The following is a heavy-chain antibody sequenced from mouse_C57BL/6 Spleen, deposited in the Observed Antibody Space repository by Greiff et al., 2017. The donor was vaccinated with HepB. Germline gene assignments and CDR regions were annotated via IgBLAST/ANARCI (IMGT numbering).Heavy chain of an antibody. J-gene: IGHJ3*01. CDR3: ALYGNWAY. V-gene: IGHV3-6*01. CDR1: GYSITSGYY. Sequence: ESGPGLVKPSQSLSLTCSVTGYSITSGYYWNWIRQFPGNKLEWMGYISYDGSNNYNPSLKNRISITRDTSKNQFFLKLNSVTTEDTATYYCALYGNWAYWGQGTLVTVSA. CDR2: ISYDGSN. D-gene: IGHD2-1*01.